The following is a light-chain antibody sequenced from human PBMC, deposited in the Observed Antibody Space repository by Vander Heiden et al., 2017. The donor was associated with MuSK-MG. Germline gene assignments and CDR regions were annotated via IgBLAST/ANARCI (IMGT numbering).Light chain of an antibody. V-gene: IGKV1-27*01. Sequence: DIQMTQCPSSLSASVGDRVTITCLASQGISHHFSWYQQKPGKVPKLLIYAASTVQSGAQSRFSGSGSGKDSTLTTSSLQPEDVASYYGQKYNSAPITFGQGTRLEIK. CDR2: AAS. J-gene: IGKJ5*01. CDR3: QKYNSAPIT. CDR1: QGISHH.